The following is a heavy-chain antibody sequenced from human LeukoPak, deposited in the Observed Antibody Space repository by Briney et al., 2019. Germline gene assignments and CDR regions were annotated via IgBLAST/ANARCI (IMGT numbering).Heavy chain of an antibody. V-gene: IGHV1-18*01. Sequence: ASVKVSCKASGYTFTSYGISWVRQAPGQGLEWMGWISPYNGNTNYAQKLQGRVTMTTDTSTSTAYMELRSLRSDDTAVYYCARVEMGTIFGVVKYYFDYWGQGTLVTVSS. CDR2: ISPYNGNT. CDR3: ARVEMGTIFGVVKYYFDY. D-gene: IGHD3-3*01. CDR1: GYTFTSYG. J-gene: IGHJ4*02.